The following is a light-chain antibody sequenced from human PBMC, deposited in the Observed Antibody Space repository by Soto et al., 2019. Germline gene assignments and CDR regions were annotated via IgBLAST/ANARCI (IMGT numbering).Light chain of an antibody. Sequence: EIVLTQSKATLPLSSVDSDTLSCSSSQSVSSNYFAWFQQRPGQAPRLLIYGVSTRATGTPDRFSASGSATEFTLNINRLEPEDFAVYYCHQYGASPWTFGQGTKVDIK. J-gene: IGKJ1*01. CDR1: QSVSSNY. CDR3: HQYGASPWT. CDR2: GVS. V-gene: IGKV3-20*01.